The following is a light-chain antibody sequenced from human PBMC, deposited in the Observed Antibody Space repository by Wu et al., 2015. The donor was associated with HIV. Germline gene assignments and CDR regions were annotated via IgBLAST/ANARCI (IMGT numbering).Light chain of an antibody. CDR1: QRISNNY. CDR2: GAS. V-gene: IGKV3-20*01. CDR3: QQYGSSSWT. Sequence: ENLLTQSPGTLSLSPGARATLSCRASQRISNNYLAWYQQKSGRAPRLLIYGASSRATGIPDRFSGSGSGTDFTLTISRLEPEDSAVYYCQQYGSSSWTFGQGTKVEIK. J-gene: IGKJ1*01.